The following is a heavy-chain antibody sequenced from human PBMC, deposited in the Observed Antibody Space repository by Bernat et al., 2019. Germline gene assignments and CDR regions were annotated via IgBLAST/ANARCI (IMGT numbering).Heavy chain of an antibody. D-gene: IGHD2-2*01. V-gene: IGHV4-34*01. J-gene: IGHJ5*02. CDR3: ARDKSLSDQLLSFDP. Sequence: QVQLQQWGAGLLKPSETLSLTCAVYGGSFSGYYWSWIRQPPGKGLEWIGEINHSGSTNYNPSLKSRVTISVDTSKNQFSLKLSSVTAADTAVYYCARDKSLSDQLLSFDPWGQGTLVTVSS. CDR1: GGSFSGYY. CDR2: INHSGST.